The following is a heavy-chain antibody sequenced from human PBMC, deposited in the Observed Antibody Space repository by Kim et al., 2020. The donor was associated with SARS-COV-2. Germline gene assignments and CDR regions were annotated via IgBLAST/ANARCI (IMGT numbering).Heavy chain of an antibody. CDR1: GYRFSDYY. CDR3: ARRRWFDP. J-gene: IGHJ5*02. Sequence: ASVKVSCKASGYRFSDYYVHWVRQAPGQGLEWMGWINPNSGGTKYAQKFQGRVTMTRDTSISTAYMELNSLRSDDTAVDYCARRRWFDPWGQGTLGTVSS. CDR2: INPNSGGT. V-gene: IGHV1-2*02.